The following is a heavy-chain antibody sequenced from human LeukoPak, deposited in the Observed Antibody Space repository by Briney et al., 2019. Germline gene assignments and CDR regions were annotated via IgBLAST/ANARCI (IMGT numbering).Heavy chain of an antibody. CDR3: ARRNGQSITIFGVAKGGYYFDY. D-gene: IGHD3-3*01. J-gene: IGHJ4*02. CDR2: IYYSGST. Sequence: SETLSLTCTVSGGSISSGDYYWSWIRQPPGKGLEWIGYIYYSGSTYYNPSLKSRVTISVDTSKNQFSLKLSSVTAADTAVYYCARRNGQSITIFGVAKGGYYFDYWGQGTLVTVSS. V-gene: IGHV4-30-4*01. CDR1: GGSISSGDYY.